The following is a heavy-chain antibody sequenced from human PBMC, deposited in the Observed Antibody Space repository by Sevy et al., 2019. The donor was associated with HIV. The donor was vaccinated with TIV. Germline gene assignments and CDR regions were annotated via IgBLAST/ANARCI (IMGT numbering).Heavy chain of an antibody. CDR3: ARLKYCHYYWPGYDY. V-gene: IGHV3-7*01. D-gene: IGHD3-22*01. CDR2: INQDGSET. CDR1: GFTFSSYW. Sequence: GGFLRLSCEASGFTFSSYWMTCVRQAPGKGLEWVAYINQDGSETYFVDSVKGRFTISRDNAKKSLYLQMNSLRAEDTAVYYCARLKYCHYYWPGYDYWGQGTLVTVSS. J-gene: IGHJ4*02.